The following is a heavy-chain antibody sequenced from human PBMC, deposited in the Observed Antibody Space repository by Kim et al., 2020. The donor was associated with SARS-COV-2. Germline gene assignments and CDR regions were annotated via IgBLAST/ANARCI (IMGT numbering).Heavy chain of an antibody. Sequence: GGSLRLSCVASGFTFSNYGMHWVRQAPGKGLEWVGIVSYEGRNIFYAGSVEGRFSISRDNTKNTLYLQMNSLRSEDTALYYCVKEAAFSTVVVDYYFDFWGQGTLVTVSS. J-gene: IGHJ4*02. V-gene: IGHV3-30*18. CDR2: VSYEGRNI. D-gene: IGHD2-15*01. CDR1: GFTFSNYG. CDR3: VKEAAFSTVVVDYYFDF.